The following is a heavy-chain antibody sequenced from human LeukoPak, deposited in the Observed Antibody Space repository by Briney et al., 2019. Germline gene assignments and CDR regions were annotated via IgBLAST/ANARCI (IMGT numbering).Heavy chain of an antibody. D-gene: IGHD6-6*01. J-gene: IGHJ4*02. Sequence: SETLSLTCAVYGGSFSGYYWSWIRQPPGKGLEWIGEINHSGSTNYNPSLKSRVTISVDTSKNQFSLKPSSVTAADTAVYYCARGTRHPSHWGQGTLVTVSS. V-gene: IGHV4-34*01. CDR3: ARGTRHPSH. CDR1: GGSFSGYY. CDR2: INHSGST.